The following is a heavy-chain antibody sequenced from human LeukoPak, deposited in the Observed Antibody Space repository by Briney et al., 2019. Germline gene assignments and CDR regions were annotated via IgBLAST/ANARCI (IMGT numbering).Heavy chain of an antibody. V-gene: IGHV3-30*18. Sequence: PGGSLRLSCAASGFTFSSYGMHWVRQAPGKGLEWVAVISYDGSNKYYADSVKGRFTISRDNSKNTLYLQMNSLRAEDMALYYCAKDIVRTISPSLDYWGQGTLVTVSS. CDR1: GFTFSSYG. CDR3: AKDIVRTISPSLDY. J-gene: IGHJ4*02. D-gene: IGHD2-2*01. CDR2: ISYDGSNK.